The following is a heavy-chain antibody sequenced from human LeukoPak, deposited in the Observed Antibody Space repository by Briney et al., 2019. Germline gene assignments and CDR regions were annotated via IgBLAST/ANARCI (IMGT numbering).Heavy chain of an antibody. J-gene: IGHJ4*02. V-gene: IGHV3-53*01. Sequence: GGSLRLSCAASGFAVSSNYMSWVRQAPGKGLEWVSVIYSGGSTYYADSVKGRFTISRDNSKNTLYLQMNSLRAGDTAVYYCARSTYYYDNSGYYPGDYWGQGTLVTVSS. CDR1: GFAVSSNY. CDR2: IYSGGST. CDR3: ARSTYYYDNSGYYPGDY. D-gene: IGHD3-22*01.